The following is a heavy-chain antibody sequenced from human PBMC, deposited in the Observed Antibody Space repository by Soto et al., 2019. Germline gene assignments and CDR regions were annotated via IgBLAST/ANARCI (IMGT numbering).Heavy chain of an antibody. D-gene: IGHD2-15*01. Sequence: QVQLLESGPGLVKPSGTLSLTCGVSGDSIYRSYWWSWVRLPPGKGPEWIGEIFHTGTTNYNPSLKGRLTMSVDKSKKEISLKLDSVTAADTGVYFCARSARYGVVGDYWGQGTGVTVSS. V-gene: IGHV4-4*02. J-gene: IGHJ4*02. CDR2: IFHTGTT. CDR3: ARSARYGVVGDY. CDR1: GDSIYRSYW.